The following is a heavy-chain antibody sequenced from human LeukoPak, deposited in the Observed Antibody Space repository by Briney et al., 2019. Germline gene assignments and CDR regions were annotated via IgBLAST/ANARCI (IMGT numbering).Heavy chain of an antibody. V-gene: IGHV4-39*07. CDR2: IYYSGST. J-gene: IGHJ3*02. Sequence: PSETLSLTCTVSGGSISSSSYYWGWIRQPPGKGLEWIGSIYYSGSTYYNPSLKSRVTISVDTSKNQFSLKLSSVTAADTAVYYCARVDYYYDSSGYYKPFDAFDIWGQGAMVTVSS. D-gene: IGHD3-22*01. CDR3: ARVDYYYDSSGYYKPFDAFDI. CDR1: GGSISSSSYY.